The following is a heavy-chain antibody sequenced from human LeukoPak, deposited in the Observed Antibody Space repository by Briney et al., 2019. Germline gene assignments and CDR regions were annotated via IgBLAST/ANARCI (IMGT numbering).Heavy chain of an antibody. D-gene: IGHD2-15*01. J-gene: IGHJ5*02. V-gene: IGHV4-39*07. CDR2: INHSGST. CDR1: GGSISSSSYY. Sequence: SETLSLTCAVSGGSISSSSYYWGWIRQPPGKGLEWIGEINHSGSTNYNPSLKSRVTISVDTSKNQFSLKLSSVTAADTAVYYCARGRKRARGYCSGGSCYRGWFDPWGQGTLVTVSS. CDR3: ARGRKRARGYCSGGSCYRGWFDP.